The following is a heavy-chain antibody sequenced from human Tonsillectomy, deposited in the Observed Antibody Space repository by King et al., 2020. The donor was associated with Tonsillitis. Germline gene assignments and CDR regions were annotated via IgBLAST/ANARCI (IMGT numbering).Heavy chain of an antibody. CDR3: ARGSGGNSEGNAGY. Sequence: QLVQSGAEVKKPGSSVKVSCKSSGGTFSSYAISGLRQAPGQWLAWMGRIIPILGIANYAQNFQGRVAITEDKSTTTAYMELSSLRSEDTAVYYCARGSGGNSEGNAGYWGQGTLVTVSS. J-gene: IGHJ4*02. D-gene: IGHD4-23*01. CDR1: GGTFSSYA. CDR2: IIPILGIA. V-gene: IGHV1-69*09.